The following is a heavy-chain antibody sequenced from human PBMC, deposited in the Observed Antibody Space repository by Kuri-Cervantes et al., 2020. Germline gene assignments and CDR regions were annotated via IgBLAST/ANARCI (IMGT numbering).Heavy chain of an antibody. Sequence: GESLKISCAASGFTFSSYSMNWVRQAPGKGLEWVSSISSSSSYIYYADSVKGRFTISRDNAKNPLYLQMNSLRAEDTAVYYCARDPGYSSGWYFVQIDYWGQGTLVTVSS. V-gene: IGHV3-21*01. CDR2: ISSSSSYI. J-gene: IGHJ4*02. D-gene: IGHD6-19*01. CDR3: ARDPGYSSGWYFVQIDY. CDR1: GFTFSSYS.